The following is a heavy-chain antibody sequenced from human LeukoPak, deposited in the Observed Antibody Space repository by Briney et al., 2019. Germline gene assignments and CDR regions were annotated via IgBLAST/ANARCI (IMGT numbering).Heavy chain of an antibody. CDR1: GFTFDDYG. V-gene: IGHV3-20*04. D-gene: IGHD3-22*01. CDR3: AKSYYYDSSGYYYREHDAFDI. CDR2: INWNGGST. J-gene: IGHJ3*02. Sequence: SGGSLRLSCAASGFTFDDYGMSWVRQAPGKGLEWVSGINWNGGSTGYADSVKGRFTISRDNAKNSLYLQMNSLRAEDTALYYCAKSYYYDSSGYYYREHDAFDIWGQGTMVTVSS.